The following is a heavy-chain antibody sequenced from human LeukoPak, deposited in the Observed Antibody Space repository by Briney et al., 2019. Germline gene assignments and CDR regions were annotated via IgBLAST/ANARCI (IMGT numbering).Heavy chain of an antibody. CDR1: GDSVFGDSVA. V-gene: IGHV6-1*01. J-gene: IGHJ3*02. Sequence: SQTLSLTCAFSGDSVFGDSVAWNWIRQSPSRGLEWLGRTYYRSKWHNDYAASVSSLITINPDTSKNQFSLQLNSVTPEDTAVYYCARGKFNAFDIWARGTMVTVSS. CDR2: TYYRSKWHN. CDR3: ARGKFNAFDI.